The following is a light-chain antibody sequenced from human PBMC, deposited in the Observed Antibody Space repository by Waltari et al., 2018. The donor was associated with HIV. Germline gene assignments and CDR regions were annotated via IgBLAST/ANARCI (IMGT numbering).Light chain of an antibody. CDR2: ANN. V-gene: IGLV1-47*01. CDR1: SSHIGDFS. CDR3: AVWDDSLRGGV. J-gene: IGLJ3*02. Sequence: QSVLTQPLSASGTPAQRVTISCSGSSSHIGDFSVRWYQHPTGAAPKLLIYANNQRPSGVPDRFSGSRSGTSASLAISGLRSEDEAVYSCAVWDDSLRGGVFGGGTKLTVL.